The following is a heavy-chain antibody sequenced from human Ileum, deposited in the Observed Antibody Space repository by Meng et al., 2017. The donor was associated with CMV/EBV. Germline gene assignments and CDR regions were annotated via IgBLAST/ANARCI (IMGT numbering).Heavy chain of an antibody. J-gene: IGHJ4*02. CDR2: ISSSASTI. D-gene: IGHD6-19*01. Sequence: GGSLRLSCAASGFTFSDYYMSWIRQAPGKGLECVSYISSSASTIYYADSVKGRFTVSRDNAKNSLYLQMNSLRDEDTAVYYCARGRWLRVNFDLWGQGTRVTVSS. CDR3: ARGRWLRVNFDL. CDR1: GFTFSDYY. V-gene: IGHV3-11*01.